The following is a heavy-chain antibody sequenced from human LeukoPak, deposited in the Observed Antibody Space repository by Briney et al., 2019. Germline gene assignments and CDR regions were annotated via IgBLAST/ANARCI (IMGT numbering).Heavy chain of an antibody. CDR1: GGSISSYY. Sequence: SETLSLTCTVSGGSISSYYWSWIRQPAGKGLEWIGRIYTSGSTHYNPSLKSRVTMSVDTSKNQFSLKLSSVTAADTAVYYCARDSSYFDWFYGMDVWGQGTTVTVSS. D-gene: IGHD3-9*01. CDR3: ARDSSYFDWFYGMDV. J-gene: IGHJ6*02. CDR2: IYTSGST. V-gene: IGHV4-4*07.